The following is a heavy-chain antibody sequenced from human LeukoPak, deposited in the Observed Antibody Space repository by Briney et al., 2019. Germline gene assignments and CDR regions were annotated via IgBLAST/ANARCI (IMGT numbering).Heavy chain of an antibody. J-gene: IGHJ6*03. CDR2: IYHSGST. CDR3: ARENRSGSYYPDYMDV. D-gene: IGHD3-10*01. CDR1: GGSISSGGYY. Sequence: PSETLSLTCTVSGGSISSGGYYWSWIRQPPGKGLEWIGYIYHSGSTYYNPSLKSRVTISVDRSKNRFSLKLSSVTAADTAVYYCARENRSGSYYPDYMDVWGKGTTVTVSS. V-gene: IGHV4-30-2*01.